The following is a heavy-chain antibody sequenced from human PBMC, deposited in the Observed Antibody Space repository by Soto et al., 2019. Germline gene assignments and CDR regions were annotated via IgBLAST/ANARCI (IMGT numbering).Heavy chain of an antibody. CDR2: TYYRSKWYN. CDR1: GDSVSSDSAA. D-gene: IGHD6-19*01. Sequence: SQTLSLTCAISGDSVSSDSAAWNWIRQFPSRGLEWLGRTYYRSKWYNEYAPSVKSRITINPDTSKNQLSLQLSSVTPEDTAVYYCARSRVFIAVAGMANYYYYYGMDVWGQGTTVTVSS. V-gene: IGHV6-1*01. CDR3: ARSRVFIAVAGMANYYYYYGMDV. J-gene: IGHJ6*02.